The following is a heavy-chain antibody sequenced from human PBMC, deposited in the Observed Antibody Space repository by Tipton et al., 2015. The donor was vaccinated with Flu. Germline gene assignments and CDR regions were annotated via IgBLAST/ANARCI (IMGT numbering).Heavy chain of an antibody. CDR2: IYYSGST. D-gene: IGHD3-16*01. J-gene: IGHJ4*02. CDR1: GGSISSYY. Sequence: LRLSCTVSGGSISSYYWSWIRQPPGKGLEWIGYIYYSGSTNYNPSLKSRVTISVDTSKKQFSLKLKSMTAADTAVYYCAREFLFFGELSTAYYFDSWGQGTLVTVSS. V-gene: IGHV4-59*08. CDR3: AREFLFFGELSTAYYFDS.